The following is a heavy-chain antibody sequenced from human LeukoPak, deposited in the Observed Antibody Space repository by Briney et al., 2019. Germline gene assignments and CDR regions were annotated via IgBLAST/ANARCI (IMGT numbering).Heavy chain of an antibody. J-gene: IGHJ4*02. CDR1: GGSFSGYY. Sequence: SETLSLTCAVYGGSFSGYYWSWIRQPPGKGLEWIGEINHSGSTNYNPSLKSRVTISVDTSKNQFSLKLSSVTAADTAVYYCARVRFLEWLLPDYYFDYWGQGTLVTVSS. D-gene: IGHD3-3*01. V-gene: IGHV4-34*01. CDR3: ARVRFLEWLLPDYYFDY. CDR2: INHSGST.